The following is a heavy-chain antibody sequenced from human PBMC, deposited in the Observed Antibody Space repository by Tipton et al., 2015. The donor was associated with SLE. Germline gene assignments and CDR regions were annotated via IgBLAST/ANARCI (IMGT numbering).Heavy chain of an antibody. V-gene: IGHV1-8*03. D-gene: IGHD3-3*01. CDR1: GYTFTSYD. CDR3: ARRGLCYGFCRGYPFPFDY. J-gene: IGHJ4*02. CDR2: LNRSSDNT. Sequence: QVQLVQSGAEVKKPGASVKVSCKASGYTFTSYDINWVRQASGQGLEWMGCLNRSSDNTGYAQKFQGRVTITRNTSISTAYMELSSLTSEDTAVYYCARRGLCYGFCRGYPFPFDYWRQGPLGTVSS.